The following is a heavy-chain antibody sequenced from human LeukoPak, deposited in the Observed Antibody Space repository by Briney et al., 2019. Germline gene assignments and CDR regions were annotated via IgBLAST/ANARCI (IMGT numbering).Heavy chain of an antibody. CDR3: AKEHGPYSSGWYAFDY. Sequence: PGRSLRLSCAASGFTFDDYAMHWVRQAPGKGLEWVSAISGSGGSTYYADSVKGRFTISRDNSKNTLYLQMNSLRAEDTAVYYCAKEHGPYSSGWYAFDYWGQGTLVTVSS. CDR2: ISGSGGST. CDR1: GFTFDDYA. D-gene: IGHD6-19*01. J-gene: IGHJ4*02. V-gene: IGHV3-23*01.